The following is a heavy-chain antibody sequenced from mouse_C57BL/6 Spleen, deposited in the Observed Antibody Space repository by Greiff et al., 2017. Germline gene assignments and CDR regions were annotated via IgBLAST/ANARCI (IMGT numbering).Heavy chain of an antibody. V-gene: IGHV5-17*01. Sequence: EVHLVESGGGLVKPGGSLKLSCAASGFTFSDYGMHWVRQAPEKGLEWVAYISSGSSTIYYADTVKGRFTISRDNAKNTLFLQMTSLRSEDTAMYYCARPKVLRGYAMDYWGQGTSVTVSS. CDR2: ISSGSSTI. J-gene: IGHJ4*01. CDR1: GFTFSDYG. CDR3: ARPKVLRGYAMDY. D-gene: IGHD1-1*01.